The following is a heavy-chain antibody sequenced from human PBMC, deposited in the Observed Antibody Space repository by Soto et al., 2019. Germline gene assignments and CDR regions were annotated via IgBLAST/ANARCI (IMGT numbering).Heavy chain of an antibody. Sequence: GSLRLSCAASGFTFSPYAMSWVRQAPGKGLEWVSSISGSGGSTHYADSVTGRFTVSRDNSKRALSLQMSSLREEDTATYYCAKGLRRLLRTQYYYGLDVWGRGTMVTVSS. CDR2: ISGSGGST. J-gene: IGHJ6*02. D-gene: IGHD3-10*01. V-gene: IGHV3-23*01. CDR1: GFTFSPYA. CDR3: AKGLRRLLRTQYYYGLDV.